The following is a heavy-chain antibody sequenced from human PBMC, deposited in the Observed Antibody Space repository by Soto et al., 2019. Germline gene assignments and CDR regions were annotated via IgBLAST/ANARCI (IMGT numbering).Heavy chain of an antibody. V-gene: IGHV3-23*01. CDR3: AKLRGSHPLDD. J-gene: IGHJ4*02. CDR1: GFTFSTFA. D-gene: IGHD1-26*01. Sequence: EVQLLESGGGLVQPGGSLRLSCAASGFTFSTFAMTWVRQAPGKGLEWVSTITNSGGSTYYADSVRGRFTISRDNSKNTLYLQMNSLRAEDTAVYYCAKLRGSHPLDDWGQGTLVTVSS. CDR2: ITNSGGST.